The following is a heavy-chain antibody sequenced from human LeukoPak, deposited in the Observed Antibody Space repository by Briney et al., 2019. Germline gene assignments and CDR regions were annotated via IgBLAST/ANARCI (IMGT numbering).Heavy chain of an antibody. CDR2: IYHSGST. D-gene: IGHD3-22*01. V-gene: IGHV4-38-2*02. CDR1: GYSISSGYY. Sequence: KPSETLSLTCTVSGYSISSGYYWGWLRQPPGKGLEWIGSIYHSGSTYYNQSLKSRVTISVDKSRNQFSLKLSSVTAEDTAVYYCARAMYYYDSSGFDAFDIWGPGTMVTASS. CDR3: ARAMYYYDSSGFDAFDI. J-gene: IGHJ3*02.